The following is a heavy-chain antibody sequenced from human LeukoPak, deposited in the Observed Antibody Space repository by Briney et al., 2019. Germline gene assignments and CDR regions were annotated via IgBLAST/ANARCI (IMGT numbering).Heavy chain of an antibody. V-gene: IGHV3-15*01. D-gene: IGHD3-22*01. Sequence: GGSLRLSWAPSGFTFSNAWMSWVRQAPGKGRGWVGRIKSKTDGGTTDYAAPVKGRFTIPRDDSKNTLYLQMNSLKTEDTAVYYCTTLSVYYEVDYWGQGTLVTVSS. CDR3: TTLSVYYEVDY. CDR1: GFTFSNAW. CDR2: IKSKTDGGTT. J-gene: IGHJ4*02.